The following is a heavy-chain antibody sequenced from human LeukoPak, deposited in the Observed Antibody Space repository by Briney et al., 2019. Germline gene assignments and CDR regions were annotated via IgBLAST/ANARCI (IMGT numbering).Heavy chain of an antibody. Sequence: GGSLRLSCAASGFTFSSYSMNWVRQAPGKGLEWVSYISSSSSTIYYADSVKGRFTISRDNAKNSLYLQMNSLRAEDTAVYYCAGEAGNFDYWGQGTLVTVSS. CDR2: ISSSSSTI. CDR1: GFTFSSYS. D-gene: IGHD1-14*01. CDR3: AGEAGNFDY. V-gene: IGHV3-48*04. J-gene: IGHJ4*02.